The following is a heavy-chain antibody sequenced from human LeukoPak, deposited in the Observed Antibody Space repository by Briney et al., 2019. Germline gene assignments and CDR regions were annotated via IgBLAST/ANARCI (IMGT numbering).Heavy chain of an antibody. Sequence: GGSLRLACAASGFTFSSYGMHWVRQAPGKGLEWVTFIRYDGSDKYYAESVMGRFTISRDNSKNTLYLQMNSLRAEDTAVYYCARRGYYANSGASDYWGQGTLVSVSS. CDR2: IRYDGSDK. V-gene: IGHV3-30*02. J-gene: IGHJ4*02. CDR3: ARRGYYANSGASDY. D-gene: IGHD3-22*01. CDR1: GFTFSSYG.